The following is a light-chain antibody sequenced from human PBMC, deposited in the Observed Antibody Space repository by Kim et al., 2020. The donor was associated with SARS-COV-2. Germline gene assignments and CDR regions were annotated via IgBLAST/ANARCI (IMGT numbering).Light chain of an antibody. V-gene: IGLV3-1*01. J-gene: IGLJ3*02. CDR3: QAWDSSTAV. CDR1: KLGDKY. CDR2: QHT. Sequence: SYELTQPHSVSVSPGQTASITCSGSKLGDKYAYWYQKKPGQSPVLVIYQHTKRPSGISQRFSGSSSGNTATLTISRAQTMDEADYYCQAWDSSTAVFGGG.